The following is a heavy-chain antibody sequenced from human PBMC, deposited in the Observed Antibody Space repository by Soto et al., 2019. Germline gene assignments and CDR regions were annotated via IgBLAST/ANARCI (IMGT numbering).Heavy chain of an antibody. CDR2: ISAYNGST. D-gene: IGHD6-13*01. CDR1: GYTFTSYG. V-gene: IGHV1-18*04. J-gene: IGHJ4*02. Sequence: ASVKVSCKASGYTFTSYGISWVRQAPGQGLEWMGWISAYNGSTNYAQKLQGRVTMTTDTSTSTAYMELRSLRSDDTAVYYCARGSVGRAAADTNPFDCWGQGTLVTVSS. CDR3: ARGSVGRAAADTNPFDC.